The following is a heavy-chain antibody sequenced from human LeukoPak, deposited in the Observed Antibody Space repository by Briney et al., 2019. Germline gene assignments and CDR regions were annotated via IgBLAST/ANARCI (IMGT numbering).Heavy chain of an antibody. CDR3: ARQNEFTIFGVVIIGPFDY. CDR2: ISYAGST. V-gene: IGHV4-39*01. J-gene: IGHJ4*02. CDR1: GASISSTGSY. D-gene: IGHD3-3*01. Sequence: PSETLSLTCTVSGASISSTGSYWAWVRQPPGKGLDWIGTISYAGSTNYNPSLNTRVTISTDTSKNQFSLKLSSVTAADTAVYYCARQNEFTIFGVVIIGPFDYWGQGTLVTVSS.